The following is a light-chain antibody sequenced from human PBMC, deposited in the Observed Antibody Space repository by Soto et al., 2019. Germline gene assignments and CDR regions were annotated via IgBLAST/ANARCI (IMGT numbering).Light chain of an antibody. V-gene: IGLV2-23*01. CDR2: EGS. CDR1: SSDVRNYNF. CDR3: CSYAGSSPPVV. Sequence: QSALTQPASVSGSPGQSITISCTGTSSDVRNYNFVSWYQQHPGKAPKVMICEGSKRPSGVSNRFSGSKSGNTASLTISGLQAEDEADYYCCSYAGSSPPVVFGGGTKLTVL. J-gene: IGLJ2*01.